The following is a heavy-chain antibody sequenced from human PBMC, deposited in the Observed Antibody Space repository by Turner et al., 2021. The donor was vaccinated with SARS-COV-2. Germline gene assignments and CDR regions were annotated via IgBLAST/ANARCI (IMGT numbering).Heavy chain of an antibody. CDR2: ISAYDGYT. D-gene: IGHD3-10*01. Sequence: QVQLVQSGAEVKKPGASLKVSCKASGYTFTSYGISWLRQAPGQGLEWMGWISAYDGYTNYAQKLQGRVTMTTDTSTSTAYMELRGLGSDDTAVYYCARAYGAGSYGHYYGMDVWGQGTTVTVSS. CDR1: GYTFTSYG. CDR3: ARAYGAGSYGHYYGMDV. V-gene: IGHV1-18*01. J-gene: IGHJ6*02.